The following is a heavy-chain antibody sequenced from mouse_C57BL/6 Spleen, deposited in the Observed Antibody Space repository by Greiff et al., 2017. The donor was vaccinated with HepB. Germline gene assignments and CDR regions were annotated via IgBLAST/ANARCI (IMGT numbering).Heavy chain of an antibody. CDR1: GYTFTSYW. Sequence: VQLQQSGAELVMPGASVKLSCKASGYTFTSYWMHWVKQRPGQGLEWIGEIDPSDSYTNYNQKFKGKSTLTVDKSSSTAYIQLISLTSEDSAVYYCARGGSSPPMDYWGQGTSVTVSS. D-gene: IGHD1-1*01. CDR2: IDPSDSYT. CDR3: ARGGSSPPMDY. V-gene: IGHV1-69*01. J-gene: IGHJ4*01.